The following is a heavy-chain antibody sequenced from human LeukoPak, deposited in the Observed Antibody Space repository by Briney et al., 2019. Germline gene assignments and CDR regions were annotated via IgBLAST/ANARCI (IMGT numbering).Heavy chain of an antibody. V-gene: IGHV4-4*07. Sequence: SETLSLTCTVSGGSISSYYWSWIRQPAGKGLEWVGRTYTSGSTNYNPSLKSRVTMSVDTSKNQFSLKLSSVTAADTAVYYCARGYSNSGSYVGWFDPWGQGTLVTVSS. CDR2: TYTSGST. D-gene: IGHD1-26*01. CDR3: ARGYSNSGSYVGWFDP. J-gene: IGHJ5*02. CDR1: GGSISSYY.